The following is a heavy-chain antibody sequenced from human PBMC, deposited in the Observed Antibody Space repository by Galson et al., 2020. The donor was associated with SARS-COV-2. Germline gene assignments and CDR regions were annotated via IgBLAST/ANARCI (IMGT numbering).Heavy chain of an antibody. V-gene: IGHV3-7*01. CDR3: SREGWQGGY. D-gene: IGHD6-19*01. CDR1: GFTFNDFW. CDR2: IKGDGSET. Sequence: GGSLRLSCEVSGFTFNDFWMSWFRQAPGKGLEWVANIKGDGSETNYADFVKGRFSISRDNAANSLYLQMNSLRVEDSAVYYCSREGWQGGYWGQGTRVTVSS. J-gene: IGHJ4*02.